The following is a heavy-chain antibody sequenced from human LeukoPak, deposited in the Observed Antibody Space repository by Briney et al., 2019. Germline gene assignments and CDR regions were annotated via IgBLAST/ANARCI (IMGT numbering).Heavy chain of an antibody. D-gene: IGHD1-1*01. Sequence: PGGSLRLSCAASGFSFSSYAMSWVRQAPGKGLEWISYIDSGSSTIYYADSVRGRFTSSRDNANNSLYLHFNGLRPEDTAVYYCARDPVVEPLDYWGQGTLVTVSS. CDR2: IDSGSSTI. J-gene: IGHJ4*02. CDR1: GFSFSSYA. CDR3: ARDPVVEPLDY. V-gene: IGHV3-48*04.